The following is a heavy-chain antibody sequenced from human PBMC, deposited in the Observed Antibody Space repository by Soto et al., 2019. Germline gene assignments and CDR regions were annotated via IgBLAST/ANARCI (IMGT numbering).Heavy chain of an antibody. D-gene: IGHD4-17*01. J-gene: IGHJ4*02. CDR1: GGSISSYY. Sequence: QVQLQESGPGLVKPSETLSLTCTVSGGSISSYYWSWIRQPPGKGLEWIGYIYYSGSTNYNPSLXRXAXIXXHTSKNQFSLKLSSVTAADTAVYYCASRYGGTLDYWGQGTLVTVSS. V-gene: IGHV4-59*08. CDR2: IYYSGST. CDR3: ASRYGGTLDY.